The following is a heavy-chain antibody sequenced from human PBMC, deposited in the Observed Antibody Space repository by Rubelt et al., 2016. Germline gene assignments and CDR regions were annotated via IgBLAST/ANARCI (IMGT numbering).Heavy chain of an antibody. J-gene: IGHJ4*02. D-gene: IGHD3-22*01. CDR3: ARYYYDSSGYVYFDY. CDR1: GYTFTSYA. Sequence: QVQLVQSGAEVKKPGASVKVSCKASGYTFTSYAMHWVRQAPGQRLEWMGWINAGNGNTKYSQKFQGRVTITRDTSAGTAYMERSSLRSEDTAVYYCARYYYDSSGYVYFDYWGQGTLVTVSS. CDR2: INAGNGNT. V-gene: IGHV1-3*01.